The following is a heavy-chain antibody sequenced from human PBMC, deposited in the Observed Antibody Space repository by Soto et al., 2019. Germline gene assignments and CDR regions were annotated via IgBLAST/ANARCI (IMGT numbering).Heavy chain of an antibody. J-gene: IGHJ6*02. CDR3: ARDLSPHIDGGDFYYAMNV. CDR2: IIPFFETA. CDR1: GGSFSKYA. V-gene: IGHV1-69*06. D-gene: IGHD3-10*01. Sequence: QVQLMQSGAEVKKPGSSVTVSCKASGGSFSKYAISWVRQAPGQGLEWMGGIIPFFETAKYAQDFQGKVTITADKSTNIAHLELISLRSADTAVYYCARDLSPHIDGGDFYYAMNVWGQGTTVTVS.